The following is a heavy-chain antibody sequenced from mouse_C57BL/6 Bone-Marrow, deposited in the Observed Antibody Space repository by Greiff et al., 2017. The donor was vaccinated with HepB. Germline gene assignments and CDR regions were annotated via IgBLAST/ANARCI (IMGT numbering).Heavy chain of an antibody. D-gene: IGHD2-1*01. CDR2: IYPGGGYT. CDR1: GYTFTNYW. CDR3: ARKRNYVYYAMDY. Sequence: VQLQESGAELVRPGTSVKMSCKASGYTFTNYWIGWAKQRPGHGLEWIGDIYPGGGYTNYNEKFKGKATLTADKSSSTAYMQFSSLTSEDSAIYYCARKRNYVYYAMDYWGQGTSVTVSS. V-gene: IGHV1-63*01. J-gene: IGHJ4*01.